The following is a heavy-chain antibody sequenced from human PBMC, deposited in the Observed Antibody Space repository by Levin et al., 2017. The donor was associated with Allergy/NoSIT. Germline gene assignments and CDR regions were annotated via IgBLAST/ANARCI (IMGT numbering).Heavy chain of an antibody. CDR3: ARGHGQWLAPHYFDY. CDR2: IIPIFGTA. D-gene: IGHD6-19*01. J-gene: IGHJ4*02. V-gene: IGHV1-69*01. CDR1: GGTFSSYA. Sequence: PGGSLRLSCKASGGTFSSYAISWVRQAPGQGLEWMGGIIPIFGTANYAQKFQGRVTITADESTSTAYMELSSLRSEDTAVYYCARGHGQWLAPHYFDYWGQGTLVTVSS.